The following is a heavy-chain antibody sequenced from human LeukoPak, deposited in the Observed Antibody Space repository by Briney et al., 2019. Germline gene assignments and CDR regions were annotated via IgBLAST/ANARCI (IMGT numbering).Heavy chain of an antibody. J-gene: IGHJ5*02. V-gene: IGHV4-34*01. CDR1: GGSFSGYF. CDR2: INHSGST. D-gene: IGHD3-22*01. Sequence: SETLSLTCAVYGGSFSGYFWTWIRQPPGKGLEWIGEINHSGSTNYNPSLKSRVTISVDTSKNQFSLKLSSVTAADTAVYYCARGRNPRYYYDSSGYSNWFDPWGQGTLVTVSS. CDR3: ARGRNPRYYYDSSGYSNWFDP.